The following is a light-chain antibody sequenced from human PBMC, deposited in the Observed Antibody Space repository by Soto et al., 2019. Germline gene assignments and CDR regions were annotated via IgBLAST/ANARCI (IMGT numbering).Light chain of an antibody. Sequence: DIQLTQSPSFLSASVGDRVTITCRASQDISSYLAWYQQIPGKVPKFLTHSASTLQSGVPSRFSATGSGTTFTLTISSLQPDDIATYYCQQYTRYSRTFGQGTKVEV. CDR2: SAS. V-gene: IGKV1-9*01. J-gene: IGKJ1*01. CDR1: QDISSY. CDR3: QQYTRYSRT.